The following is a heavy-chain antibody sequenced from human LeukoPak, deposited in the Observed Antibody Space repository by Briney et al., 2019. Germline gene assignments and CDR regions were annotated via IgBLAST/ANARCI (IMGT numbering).Heavy chain of an antibody. CDR2: IKQDGSEK. D-gene: IGHD3-22*01. CDR3: ARLRSAQGYYDSSGYYI. V-gene: IGHV3-7*01. Sequence: PGGSLRLSCAASGFTFSSYWMSWVRQAPGKGLEWVANIKQDGSEKYYVDSVKGRFTISRDNAKNSLYLRMNSLRAEDTAVYYCARLRSAQGYYDSSGYYIWGQGTLVTVSP. J-gene: IGHJ4*02. CDR1: GFTFSSYW.